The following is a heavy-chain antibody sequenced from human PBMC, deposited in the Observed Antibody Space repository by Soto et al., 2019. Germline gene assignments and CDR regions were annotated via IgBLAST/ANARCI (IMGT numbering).Heavy chain of an antibody. CDR1: GGSISSGGYY. CDR2: IYYTGST. CDR3: ARVSVGGYYKYKWFDP. J-gene: IGHJ5*02. D-gene: IGHD3-3*01. V-gene: IGHV4-31*03. Sequence: SETLSLTCTVSGGSISSGGYYWSWIRQHPGKGLEWIGYIYYTGSTYYNPSLKSRVTISVDTSKNQFSLKLSSVTAADTAVYYCARVSVGGYYKYKWFDPWGQGTLVTVSS.